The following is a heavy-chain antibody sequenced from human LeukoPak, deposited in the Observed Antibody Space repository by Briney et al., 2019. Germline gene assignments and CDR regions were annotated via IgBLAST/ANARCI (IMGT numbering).Heavy chain of an antibody. V-gene: IGHV4-39*07. Sequence: SETLSLTCTVSGGSISSSSYYWGWIRQPPGKGLEWIGSIYYSGSTYYNPSLKSRVTISVDTSKNQFSLKLSSVTAADTAVYYCARAIAAAGITDAFDIWGQGTMVTVSS. D-gene: IGHD6-13*01. J-gene: IGHJ3*02. CDR3: ARAIAAAGITDAFDI. CDR1: GGSISSSSYY. CDR2: IYYSGST.